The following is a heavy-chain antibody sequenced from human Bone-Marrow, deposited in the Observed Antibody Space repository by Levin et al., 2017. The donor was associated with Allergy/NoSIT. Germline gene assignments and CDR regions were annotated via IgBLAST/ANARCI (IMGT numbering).Heavy chain of an antibody. CDR1: GFTFSSYA. J-gene: IGHJ4*02. CDR3: AKGPLITMIVVPFDY. CDR2: ISGSGGST. Sequence: SCAASGFTFSSYAMSWVRQAPGKGLEWVSAISGSGGSTYYADSVKGRFTISRDNSKNTLYLQMNSLRAEDTAVYYCAKGPLITMIVVPFDYWGQGTLVTVSS. D-gene: IGHD3-22*01. V-gene: IGHV3-23*01.